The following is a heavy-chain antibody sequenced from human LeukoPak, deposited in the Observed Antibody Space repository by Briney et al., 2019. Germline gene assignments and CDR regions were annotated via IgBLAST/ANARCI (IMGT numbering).Heavy chain of an antibody. CDR2: ISYDVTSE. V-gene: IGHV3-30-3*01. Sequence: GRSLRLSCAASGFAFSNFAMHWVRQAPGKGLEWVSIISYDVTSEYYADSVKGRFTISGDNSKNTLYLQMNSLRPEDTAIYYCARDNYGMDVWGQGTTVTVSS. J-gene: IGHJ6*02. D-gene: IGHD3-10*01. CDR3: ARDNYGMDV. CDR1: GFAFSNFA.